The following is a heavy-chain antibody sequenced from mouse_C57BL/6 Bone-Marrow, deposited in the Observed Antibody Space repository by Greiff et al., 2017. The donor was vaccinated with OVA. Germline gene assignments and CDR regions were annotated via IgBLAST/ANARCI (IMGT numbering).Heavy chain of an antibody. V-gene: IGHV1-72*01. CDR1: GYTFTSYW. CDR3: ARGGGCYWYFDV. J-gene: IGHJ1*03. D-gene: IGHD1-1*02. Sequence: QVQLQQPGAELVKPGASVKLSCKASGYTFTSYWMHWVKQRPGRGLEWIGRIDPNRGGTKYNEKFKSKATLTVDTPSSTAFMQLSILTSDDSAFYFFARGGGCYWYFDVWGTGPTVTVSS. CDR2: IDPNRGGT.